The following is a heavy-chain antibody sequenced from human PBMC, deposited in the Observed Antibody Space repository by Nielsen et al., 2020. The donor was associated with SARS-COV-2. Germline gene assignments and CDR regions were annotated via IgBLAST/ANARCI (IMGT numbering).Heavy chain of an antibody. D-gene: IGHD3-22*01. CDR1: GYTFTGYY. Sequence: ASVKVSCKASGYTFTGYYMHWVRQAPGQGLEWMGRINPNSGGTNYAQKFQGRVTMTRDTSISTAYMELRSLISDDTAVYYCARESHYDSSGPADSWGQGSLVTVSS. J-gene: IGHJ4*02. CDR3: ARESHYDSSGPADS. V-gene: IGHV1-2*06. CDR2: INPNSGGT.